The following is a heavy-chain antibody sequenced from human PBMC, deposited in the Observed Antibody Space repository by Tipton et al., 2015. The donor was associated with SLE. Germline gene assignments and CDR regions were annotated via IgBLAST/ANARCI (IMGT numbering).Heavy chain of an antibody. CDR1: GGSLSDYY. V-gene: IGHV4-34*01. Sequence: TLSLTCAVYGGSLSDYYWSWIRQPPGKGLEWIGEINHSGSTNYNPSLKSRVTISVDTSKNQFSLKLSSVTAADTAVYYWARERKKDILTGYGVFDYWGQGTLVTVSS. D-gene: IGHD3-9*01. CDR2: INHSGST. J-gene: IGHJ4*02. CDR3: ARERKKDILTGYGVFDY.